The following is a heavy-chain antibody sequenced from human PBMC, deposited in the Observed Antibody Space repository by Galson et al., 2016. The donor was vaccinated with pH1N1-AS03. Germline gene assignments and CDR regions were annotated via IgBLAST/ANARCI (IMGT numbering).Heavy chain of an antibody. D-gene: IGHD3-10*01. CDR2: SGTAGDT. V-gene: IGHV3-13*01. CDR3: ARGKEGYFYGMDV. CDR1: GFTFSSHD. Sequence: SLRLSCAGAGFTFSSHDMYWVRQPPGKGLEWVSASGTAGDTCYAGSVKGRFTISRENAKNSLYLQMNSLRAGDTAVYYCARGKEGYFYGMDVWGQGTTVTVSS. J-gene: IGHJ6*02.